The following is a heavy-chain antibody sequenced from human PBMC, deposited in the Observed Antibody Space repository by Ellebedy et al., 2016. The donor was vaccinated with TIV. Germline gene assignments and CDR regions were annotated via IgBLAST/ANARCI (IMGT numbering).Heavy chain of an antibody. V-gene: IGHV3-53*01. CDR1: GFTFSSYS. Sequence: GESLKISCAASGFTFSSYSMNWVRQAPGKGLEWVSVIYSGGNTYYADSVKGRFTISRDNSKNSLYLQMNSLRAEDTAVYYCASRGYYYGMDVWGQGTTVTVSS. J-gene: IGHJ6*02. CDR3: ASRGYYYGMDV. CDR2: IYSGGNT.